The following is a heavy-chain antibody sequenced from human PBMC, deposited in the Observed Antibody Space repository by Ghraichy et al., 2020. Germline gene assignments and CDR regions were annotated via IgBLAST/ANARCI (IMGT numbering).Heavy chain of an antibody. CDR1: GFNFAASW. J-gene: IGHJ4*02. V-gene: IGHV3-7*03. D-gene: IGHD5-24*01. CDR3: ARDRAYKSFDY. CDR2: ITQSGNEQ. Sequence: LSLTCAASGFNFAASWMNWVRQAPGKGLEWVDGITQSGNEQYYVDSVKGRFTISRDNAKNSLYLQMNSLRVEDTAVFFCARDRAYKSFDYWGQGILVTVSS.